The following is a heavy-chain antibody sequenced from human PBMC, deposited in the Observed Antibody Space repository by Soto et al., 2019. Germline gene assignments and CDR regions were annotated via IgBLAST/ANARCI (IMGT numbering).Heavy chain of an antibody. CDR2: ISGSGSST. Sequence: EVQLVESGGGLVQPGESLRLSCAVSGFSFSDYNMNWVRQAPGKGLEWVSSISGSGSSTYYANFVKGRFTISRDNSKNTLYLEMSSLRAEDTAVYYCAKEAEMSVGYGMDVWGQGTTVTVSS. CDR3: AKEAEMSVGYGMDV. J-gene: IGHJ6*02. V-gene: IGHV3-23*04. CDR1: GFSFSDYN. D-gene: IGHD3-10*01.